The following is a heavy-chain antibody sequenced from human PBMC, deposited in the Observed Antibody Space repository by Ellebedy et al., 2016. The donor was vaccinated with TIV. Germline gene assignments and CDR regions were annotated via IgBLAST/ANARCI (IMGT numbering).Heavy chain of an antibody. CDR3: ATSDPAKDLYAYYHAMDV. CDR2: FDPEEGET. V-gene: IGHV1-24*01. D-gene: IGHD5-18*01. Sequence: AASVKVSCKVSGDTLTDLSIHWVRQAPGKGLEWMGGFDPEEGETLYAQKFQGRVNMSEDTSTDTAYMELSSLRSEDTAVYYCATSDPAKDLYAYYHAMDVWGQGTTVTVSS. J-gene: IGHJ6*02. CDR1: GDTLTDLS.